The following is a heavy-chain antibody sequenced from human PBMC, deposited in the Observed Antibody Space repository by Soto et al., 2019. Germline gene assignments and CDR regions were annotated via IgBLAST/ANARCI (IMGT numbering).Heavy chain of an antibody. CDR1: GYTFTSYY. D-gene: IGHD3-10*01. CDR2: INPSGGNT. Sequence: GASVKVSCKASGYTFTSYYMHWVRQAPGQGLEWMGIINPSGGNTSYAQKFQGRVTMTTETSTTTVFMELRSLRSDDTAVYYCARDQTGTYYNEAYDLWGQGTQVTVSS. J-gene: IGHJ5*02. CDR3: ARDQTGTYYNEAYDL. V-gene: IGHV1-46*01.